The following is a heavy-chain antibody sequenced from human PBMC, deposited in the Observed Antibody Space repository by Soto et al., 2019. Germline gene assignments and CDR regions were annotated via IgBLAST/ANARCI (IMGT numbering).Heavy chain of an antibody. CDR1: GFTFSSYG. Sequence: QVQLVESGGGVVQPGRSLRLSCAASGFTFSSYGMHWVRQAPGKGLEWVAVIWYDGSNKYYADSVKGRFTISRDNSKNTLYLQMNSLRAKDTAVYYCARDIGTGYYYYGMDVWGQGTTVTVSS. V-gene: IGHV3-33*01. CDR3: ARDIGTGYYYYGMDV. J-gene: IGHJ6*02. D-gene: IGHD3-9*01. CDR2: IWYDGSNK.